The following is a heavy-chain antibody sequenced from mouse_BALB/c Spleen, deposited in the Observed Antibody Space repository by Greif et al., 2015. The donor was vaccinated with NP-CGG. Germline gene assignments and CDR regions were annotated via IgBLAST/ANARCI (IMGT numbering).Heavy chain of an antibody. V-gene: IGHV2-3*01. J-gene: IGHJ4*01. CDR2: IWGDGST. Sequence: VQLQQSGPGPVAPSQSLSITCTVSGFSLTSYGVSWVRQPPGKGLEWLGVIWGDGSTNYHSALISRLSISKDNSKSXVFLKLNSLQTDDTATYYCAKGGDGYAMDYWGQGTSVTVSS. CDR1: GFSLTSYG. CDR3: AKGGDGYAMDY.